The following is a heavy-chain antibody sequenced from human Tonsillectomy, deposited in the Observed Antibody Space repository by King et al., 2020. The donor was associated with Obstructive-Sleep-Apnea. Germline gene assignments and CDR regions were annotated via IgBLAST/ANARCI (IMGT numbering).Heavy chain of an antibody. D-gene: IGHD3-3*01. CDR1: GGSFSGYY. Sequence: VQLQQWGAGLLKPSETLSLTCAVYGGSFSGYYWTWIRQPPGKGLEWIGEINHSGSTNYNPSLKSRVTISVHTSKNQFSLKLTSVTAADTAEYYCTRGLETTIFGVVVNFDSWGQGTLAT. CDR3: TRGLETTIFGVVVNFDS. V-gene: IGHV4-34*01. CDR2: INHSGST. J-gene: IGHJ4*02.